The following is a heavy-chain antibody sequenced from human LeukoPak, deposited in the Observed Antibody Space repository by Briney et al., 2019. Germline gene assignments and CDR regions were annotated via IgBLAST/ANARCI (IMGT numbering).Heavy chain of an antibody. J-gene: IGHJ3*01. D-gene: IGHD4-17*01. CDR2: IEWNDDK. V-gene: IGHV2-70*01. CDR1: GFALSTSGKC. CDR3: ARIKIAGDYGRRAFDV. Sequence: ESGPALSKPTQPLTLTCTFSGFALSTSGKCVSWIRHPPGKALERLAPIEWNDDKYYRTYLKTRLTISKDTSKNQVVLTMTNMDPVDTATYYCARIKIAGDYGRRAFDVWGQGTMVTVSS.